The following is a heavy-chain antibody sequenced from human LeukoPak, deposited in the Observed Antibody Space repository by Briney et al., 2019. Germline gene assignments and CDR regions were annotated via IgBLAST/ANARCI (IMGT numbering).Heavy chain of an antibody. CDR2: INQDGGKK. D-gene: IGHD6-19*01. V-gene: IGHV3-7*01. J-gene: IGHJ4*02. CDR1: GFNFSSYW. Sequence: PGGSLRLSCAASGFNFSSYWMSWVRQAPGKGLEWVANINQDGGKKYYVDSVRGRFTISRDNSKNTLYLQMNSLRAEDTAVYYCARVRRPTGHLNIAVAAPPGYWGQGTLVTVSS. CDR3: ARVRRPTGHLNIAVAAPPGY.